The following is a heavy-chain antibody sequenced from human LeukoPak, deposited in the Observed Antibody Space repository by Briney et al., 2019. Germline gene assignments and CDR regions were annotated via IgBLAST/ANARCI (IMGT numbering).Heavy chain of an antibody. CDR2: ISAYNGNT. Sequence: ASVKVSCKASGYTFTGYYMHWVRQAPGQGLEWMGWISAYNGNTNYAQKLQGRVTMTTDTSTSTAYMELRSLRSDDTAVYYCARDGTGTDAFDIWGQGTMVTVSS. CDR1: GYTFTGYY. V-gene: IGHV1-18*04. CDR3: ARDGTGTDAFDI. D-gene: IGHD6-13*01. J-gene: IGHJ3*02.